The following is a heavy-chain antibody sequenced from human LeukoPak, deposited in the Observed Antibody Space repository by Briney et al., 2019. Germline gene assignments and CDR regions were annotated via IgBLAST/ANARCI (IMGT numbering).Heavy chain of an antibody. CDR3: AKDGSWSCTD. D-gene: IGHD2-8*02. Sequence: PGGSLRLSCAASGFTFSTYWMHWVRQVPGKGLVWVSRINTDGSSTTYADSVKGRFTISRDNSRRTLYLQMNSLRPDDTARYYCAKDGSWSCTDWGQGTPVTVSS. CDR1: GFTFSTYW. J-gene: IGHJ4*02. V-gene: IGHV3-74*01. CDR2: INTDGSST.